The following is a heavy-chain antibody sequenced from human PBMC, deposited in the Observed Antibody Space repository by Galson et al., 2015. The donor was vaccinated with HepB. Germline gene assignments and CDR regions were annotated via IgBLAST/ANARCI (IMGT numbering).Heavy chain of an antibody. CDR2: ISSSSSYI. Sequence: SLRLSCAASGFTFSSYSMNWVRQAPGKGLEWVSSISSSSSYIYYADSVKGRFTISRDNAKNSLYLQMNSLRAEDTAVYYCLRQPVGRRSFDYWGQGTLVTVSS. V-gene: IGHV3-21*01. J-gene: IGHJ4*02. D-gene: IGHD6-13*01. CDR1: GFTFSSYS. CDR3: LRQPVGRRSFDY.